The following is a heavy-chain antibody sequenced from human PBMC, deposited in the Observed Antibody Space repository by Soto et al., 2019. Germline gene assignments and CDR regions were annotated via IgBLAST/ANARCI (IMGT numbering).Heavy chain of an antibody. Sequence: EVQLVESGGGLVQPGRSLRLSCAASGFTVDDYAMHWVRQAPGKGLEWVSGISWNSETIDYADSVKGRFTISRDNAKSSLFLQMNSLRPDDTALYYCAKDIKWGGMTTIHYFDSWGQGTLVTVSS. CDR3: AKDIKWGGMTTIHYFDS. CDR2: ISWNSETI. V-gene: IGHV3-9*01. J-gene: IGHJ4*02. CDR1: GFTVDDYA. D-gene: IGHD4-17*01.